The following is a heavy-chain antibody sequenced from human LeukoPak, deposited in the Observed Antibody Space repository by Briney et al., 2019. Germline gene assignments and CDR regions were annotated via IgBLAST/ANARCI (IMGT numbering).Heavy chain of an antibody. D-gene: IGHD5-18*01. V-gene: IGHV3-15*01. CDR2: IKSKTDGGTT. CDR1: RFTFSNAW. J-gene: IGHJ4*02. Sequence: PGGSLRLSCAASRFTFSNAWMSWVRQAPGKGLEWVGRIKSKTDGGTTDYAAPVKGRFTISRDDSKNTLYLQMNSLKTEDTAVYYCTTAGGYVDTAMVGRVAFDYWGQGTLVTVSS. CDR3: TTAGGYVDTAMVGRVAFDY.